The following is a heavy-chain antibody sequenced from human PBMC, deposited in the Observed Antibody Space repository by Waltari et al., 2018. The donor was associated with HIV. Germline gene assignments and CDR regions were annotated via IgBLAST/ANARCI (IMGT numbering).Heavy chain of an antibody. CDR1: GFTLRYYC. CDR3: ARRRCTSTSCFFDY. CDR2: IKQDGSEK. V-gene: IGHV3-7*01. Sequence: DVHLVESGGGLVLPGGSLRLSCSASGFTLRYYCLRWVRKSPGKGLEWVANIKQDGSEKYYVDSVKGRFTISRDNAKNSLFLQMNSLRGEDTAVYYCARRRCTSTSCFFDYWGQGTLVTVS. J-gene: IGHJ4*02. D-gene: IGHD2-2*01.